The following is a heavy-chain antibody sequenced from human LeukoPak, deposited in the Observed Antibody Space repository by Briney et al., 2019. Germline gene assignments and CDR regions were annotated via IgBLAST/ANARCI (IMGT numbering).Heavy chain of an antibody. CDR2: ISSSSSYI. CDR1: EFTFSSYS. D-gene: IGHD1-26*01. V-gene: IGHV3-21*01. J-gene: IGHJ4*02. Sequence: GGSLRLSCAASEFTFSSYSMNWVRQAPGKRLEWVSSISSSSSYIYYADSVKGRFTISRDKAKNSLYLQMNSLRAEDTAVYYCARDAEWELFDYWGQGTLVTVSS. CDR3: ARDAEWELFDY.